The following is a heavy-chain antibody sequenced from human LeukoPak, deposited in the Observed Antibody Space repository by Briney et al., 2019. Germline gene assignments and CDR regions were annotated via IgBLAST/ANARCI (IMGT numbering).Heavy chain of an antibody. Sequence: SVKVSCKASGGTFSSYAISWVRQAPGQGLEWMGGIIPVFGTANYAQKFQGRVTITADESTSTAYMELSSLRSEDTAVYYCAREKYGGQATFDYWGQGTLVTVSS. J-gene: IGHJ4*02. CDR3: AREKYGGQATFDY. CDR1: GGTFSSYA. CDR2: IIPVFGTA. V-gene: IGHV1-69*01. D-gene: IGHD4/OR15-4a*01.